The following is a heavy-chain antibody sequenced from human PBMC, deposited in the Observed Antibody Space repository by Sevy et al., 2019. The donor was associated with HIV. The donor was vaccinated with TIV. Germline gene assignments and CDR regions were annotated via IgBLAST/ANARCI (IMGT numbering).Heavy chain of an antibody. D-gene: IGHD2-15*01. CDR2: FDPEDGET. Sequence: ASVKVSCKVSGYTLSELSMHWVRQAPGKGLEWMGSFDPEDGETIYAQTLQGRVTMTDDTSTATAYMELSSLASVDTARYYCATVGLGYCGGASYYQRDWFDSWGQGTLVTVSS. CDR3: ATVGLGYCGGASYYQRDWFDS. CDR1: GYTLSELS. V-gene: IGHV1-24*01. J-gene: IGHJ5*01.